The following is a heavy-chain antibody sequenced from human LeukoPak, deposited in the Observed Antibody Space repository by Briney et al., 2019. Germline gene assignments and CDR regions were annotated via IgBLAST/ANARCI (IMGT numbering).Heavy chain of an antibody. D-gene: IGHD2-2*02. V-gene: IGHV3-23*01. CDR1: GFTFSSYS. Sequence: GGSLRLSCAASGFTFSSYSMNWVRQAPGKGLEWVSAISGGGSNTYYADSVKGRFTISRDNSENALYLQMNSLRAEDTALYYCAKYGGYTGSGYFDYWGQGTLVTVSS. CDR3: AKYGGYTGSGYFDY. CDR2: ISGGGSNT. J-gene: IGHJ4*02.